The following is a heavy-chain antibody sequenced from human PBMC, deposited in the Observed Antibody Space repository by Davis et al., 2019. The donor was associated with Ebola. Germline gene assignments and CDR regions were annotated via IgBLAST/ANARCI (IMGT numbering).Heavy chain of an antibody. V-gene: IGHV3-74*01. CDR3: ARDGPAARGFDH. Sequence: HTGGSLRLSCAASGFTFESHWMHWVRQAPGKGLVWVSRPNSVGSTSIYADSVKGRCTVSRDNAKNTVYLQMNSLRAEDTAVYYCARDGPAARGFDHWGRGTLVTVPS. CDR1: GFTFESHW. J-gene: IGHJ5*02. D-gene: IGHD2-2*01. CDR2: PNSVGSTS.